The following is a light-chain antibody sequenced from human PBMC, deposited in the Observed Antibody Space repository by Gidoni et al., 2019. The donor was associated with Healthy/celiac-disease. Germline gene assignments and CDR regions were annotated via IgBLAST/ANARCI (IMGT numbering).Light chain of an antibody. CDR3: QQYYSTPQN. CDR1: QSVLYSSNNKNY. J-gene: IGKJ2*01. Sequence: DIVMTQSPDSLAVSLGERATINCKSSQSVLYSSNNKNYLAWYQQKPGQPPKLLIYWASTRESGVPDRFSGSGSVTDFTLTISSLQAEDVAVYYCQQYYSTPQNFGQGTKLEIK. CDR2: WAS. V-gene: IGKV4-1*01.